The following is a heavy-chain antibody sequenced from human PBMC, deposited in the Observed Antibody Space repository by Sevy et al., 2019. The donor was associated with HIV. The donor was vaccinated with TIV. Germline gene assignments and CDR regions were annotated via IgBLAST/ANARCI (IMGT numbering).Heavy chain of an antibody. CDR2: IYISGST. Sequence: SETLSLTFTVSGGSISDYYWTWIRQPAGKGLEWLGRIYISGSTEYNPSLKSRVSMSLDTSKNTFSLKLTSMTAADTAVYYCARGPQSCNSVSCYSALSWGQGILVTVSS. V-gene: IGHV4-4*07. CDR1: GGSISDYY. J-gene: IGHJ4*02. D-gene: IGHD2-15*01. CDR3: ARGPQSCNSVSCYSALS.